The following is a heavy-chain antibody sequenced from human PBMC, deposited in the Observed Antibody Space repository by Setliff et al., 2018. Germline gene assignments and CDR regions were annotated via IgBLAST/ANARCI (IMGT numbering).Heavy chain of an antibody. CDR2: IYYSGST. V-gene: IGHV4-61*01. Sequence: SETLSLTCTVSGGSISSSYYYWGWIRQPPGKGLEWIGYIYYSGSTNYNPSLKSRVTISVDTSKNQFSLKLSSVTAADTAVYYCAREHGYSYGQTYYYYGMDVWGQGTTVTVS. CDR3: AREHGYSYGQTYYYYGMDV. D-gene: IGHD5-18*01. CDR1: GGSISSSYYY. J-gene: IGHJ6*02.